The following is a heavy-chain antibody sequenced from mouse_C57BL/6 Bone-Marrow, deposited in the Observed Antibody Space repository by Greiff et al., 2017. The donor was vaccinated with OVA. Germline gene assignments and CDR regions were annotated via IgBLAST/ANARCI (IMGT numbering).Heavy chain of an antibody. V-gene: IGHV1-42*01. CDR3: ARLRWGLDY. J-gene: IGHJ2*01. CDR2: INPSTGGT. CDR1: GYSFTGYY. D-gene: IGHD1-1*01. Sequence: VQLKESGPELVKPGASVKISCKASGYSFTGYYMNWVKQSPEKSLEWIGEINPSTGGTTYNQKFKAKATLTVDKSSSTAYMQLKSLTSEDSAVYYCARLRWGLDYWGQGTTLTVSS.